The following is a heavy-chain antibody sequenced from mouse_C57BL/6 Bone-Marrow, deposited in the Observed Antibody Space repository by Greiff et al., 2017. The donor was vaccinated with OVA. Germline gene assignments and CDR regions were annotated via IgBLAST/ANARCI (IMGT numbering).Heavy chain of an antibody. V-gene: IGHV1-26*01. CDR1: GYTFTDYY. Sequence: EVQLQQSGPELVKPGASVKISCKASGYTFTDYYMNWVKQSHGKSLEWIGDINPNNGGTSYNQKFKGKATLTVDKSSSTAYMVLRSLTSEDSAVYYCARGYYYGSSPRFDVWGTGTTVTVSS. J-gene: IGHJ1*03. D-gene: IGHD1-1*01. CDR2: INPNNGGT. CDR3: ARGYYYGSSPRFDV.